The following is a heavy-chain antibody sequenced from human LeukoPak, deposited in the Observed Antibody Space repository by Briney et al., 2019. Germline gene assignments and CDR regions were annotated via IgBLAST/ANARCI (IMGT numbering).Heavy chain of an antibody. CDR3: VKGGWLDY. CDR2: ISDSDGST. V-gene: IGHV3-23*01. D-gene: IGHD6-19*01. Sequence: GGSLRLSCASSGFTLSTFAMSWARQAPGKGLEWVSFISDSDGSTFYADSVRGRFTSSRDNSKNTLYLHMNSLRVEDTAIYYCVKGGWLDYWGQGTLVTVSS. J-gene: IGHJ4*02. CDR1: GFTLSTFA.